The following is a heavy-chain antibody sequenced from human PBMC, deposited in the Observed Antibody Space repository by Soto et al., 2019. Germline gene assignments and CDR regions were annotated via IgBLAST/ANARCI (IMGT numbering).Heavy chain of an antibody. D-gene: IGHD3-10*01. CDR1: GFPFNTYA. J-gene: IGHJ5*02. Sequence: GGSLRLSCEASGFPFNTYAMTWFRQLPGIGLEWVSTTSIGGNTDFAESVRGRFSVSRDNSKNTLYLQMTNLRAEDAAIFFFAKDLRPGLVVPTKSGFDPWGQGTRVTVSS. V-gene: IGHV3-23*01. CDR3: AKDLRPGLVVPTKSGFDP. CDR2: TSIGGNT.